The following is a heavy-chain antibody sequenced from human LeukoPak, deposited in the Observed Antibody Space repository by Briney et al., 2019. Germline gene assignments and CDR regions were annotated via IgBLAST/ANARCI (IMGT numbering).Heavy chain of an antibody. CDR3: ARPGYSGYAFDC. J-gene: IGHJ4*02. CDR2: IQPDGGEK. CDR1: GFTFSAYW. Sequence: GGSLRLSCAASGFTFSAYWMSWVRQAPGKGLGWVANIQPDGGEKYYVDSVKGRFSISRDYAKNSLSLQMNSLRAEDTAVYYCARPGYSGYAFDCWGQGTLVTVSS. D-gene: IGHD5-12*01. V-gene: IGHV3-7*05.